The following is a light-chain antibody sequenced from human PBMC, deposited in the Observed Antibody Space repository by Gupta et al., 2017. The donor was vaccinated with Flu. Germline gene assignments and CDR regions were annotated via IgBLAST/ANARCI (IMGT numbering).Light chain of an antibody. V-gene: IGKV3-15*01. Sequence: STVTLSVSPGERATLSCRASQSVSSNLAWYQQKPGQPPRLLIYGASTRATDIAARFSGSGSGTEFTLTITSLQSEDSAVYYCQHYNDWPTFGGGTKVEI. J-gene: IGKJ4*01. CDR2: GAS. CDR1: QSVSSN. CDR3: QHYNDWPT.